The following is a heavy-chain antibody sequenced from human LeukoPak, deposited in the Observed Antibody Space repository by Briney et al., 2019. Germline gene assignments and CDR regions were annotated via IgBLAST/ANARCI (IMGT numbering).Heavy chain of an antibody. D-gene: IGHD6-13*01. CDR3: ARDESSSWYQGFEY. V-gene: IGHV3-30*04. J-gene: IGHJ4*02. CDR2: ISYDGSNK. Sequence: GGSLRLSCAASGFTFSSYAMHWVRQAPGKGLEWVAVISYDGSNKYYADSVKGRFTISRDNSKNTLYLQMNSLRAEDTAVYYCARDESSSWYQGFEYWGQGTLVTVSS. CDR1: GFTFSSYA.